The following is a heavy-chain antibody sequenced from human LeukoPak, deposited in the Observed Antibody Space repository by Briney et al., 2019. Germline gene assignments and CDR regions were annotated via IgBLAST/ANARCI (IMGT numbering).Heavy chain of an antibody. CDR1: GGSISSYY. D-gene: IGHD6-13*01. Sequence: SEALSLTCTVSGGSISSYYWSWIRQPPGKGLEWIGYIYYSGSTNYNPSLKSRVTISVDTSKNQFSLKLSSVTAADTAVYYCARGRRQQLVRFDYYYYGMDVWGQGTTVTVSS. V-gene: IGHV4-59*01. CDR2: IYYSGST. J-gene: IGHJ6*02. CDR3: ARGRRQQLVRFDYYYYGMDV.